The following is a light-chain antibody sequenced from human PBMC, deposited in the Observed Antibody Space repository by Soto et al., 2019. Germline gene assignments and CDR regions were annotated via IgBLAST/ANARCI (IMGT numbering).Light chain of an antibody. Sequence: ESMLTQSPGTLSLSPGERATLSCRASQTINSRYLTWSQQKPGQAPRLLIVGASSRAPGIPDRFSGSGSGTDFTLTISRLEPEDSAVYYCQQFGASPPAFTFGQGTKLEL. V-gene: IGKV3-20*01. CDR3: QQFGASPPAFT. CDR2: GAS. J-gene: IGKJ2*01. CDR1: QTINSRY.